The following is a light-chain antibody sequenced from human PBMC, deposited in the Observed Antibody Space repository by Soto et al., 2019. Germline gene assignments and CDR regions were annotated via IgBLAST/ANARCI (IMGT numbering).Light chain of an antibody. J-gene: IGLJ2*01. Sequence: QAVVTQPPSASGTPGQRVTISCSGSSSNIGSNTVNWYQQLPGTAPKLLIYSNNQRPSGVPDRFSGSKSGTSASLAISGLQSEEEADYYCAAWDDSLNGHLVFGGGTKVTVL. CDR3: AAWDDSLNGHLV. CDR1: SSNIGSNT. V-gene: IGLV1-44*01. CDR2: SNN.